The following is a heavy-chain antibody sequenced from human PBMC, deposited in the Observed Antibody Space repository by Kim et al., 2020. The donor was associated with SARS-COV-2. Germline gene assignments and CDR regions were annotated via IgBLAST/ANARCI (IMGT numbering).Heavy chain of an antibody. V-gene: IGHV3-64D*06. CDR1: GFSFPNYG. J-gene: IGHJ4*02. D-gene: IGHD3-10*01. Sequence: GGSLRLSCSASGFSFPNYGVKWVRQAPGKGLEYVSGIGSDGTITHYADPVKGRFTISRDNSKNTLYLQMSSLRTEDTAIYYCVTGGFDFWGQGTLVTVSS. CDR2: IGSDGTIT. CDR3: VTGGFDF.